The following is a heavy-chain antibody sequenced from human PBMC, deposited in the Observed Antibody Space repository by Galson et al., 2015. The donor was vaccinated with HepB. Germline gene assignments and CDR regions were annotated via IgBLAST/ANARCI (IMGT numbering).Heavy chain of an antibody. CDR1: GYTFTSNG. V-gene: IGHV1-18*01. D-gene: IGHD2-15*01. CDR2: ISANTGNT. J-gene: IGHJ4*02. Sequence: SVKVSCKASGYTFTSNGISWVRRAPGHGLEWMGWISANTGNTNYAQKFQGRVTLTRDTSTSSVHMELRSLRIDDTAVYYCARDRLHSLDYWGPGSLVTVSS. CDR3: ARDRLHSLDY.